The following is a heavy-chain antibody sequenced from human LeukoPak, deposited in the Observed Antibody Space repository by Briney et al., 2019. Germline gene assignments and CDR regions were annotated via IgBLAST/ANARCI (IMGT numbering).Heavy chain of an antibody. CDR3: ARRNGDYYYGMDV. D-gene: IGHD1-1*01. CDR2: IYYSGST. CDR1: GGSISSYY. V-gene: IGHV4-59*08. Sequence: PSETLSLTCTVSGGSISSYYWSWIRQPPGKGLEWIGYIYYSGSTNYNPSLKSRVTISVDTSKNQFSLKLSSVTAADMAVYYCARRNGDYYYGMDVWGQGTTVTVSS. J-gene: IGHJ6*02.